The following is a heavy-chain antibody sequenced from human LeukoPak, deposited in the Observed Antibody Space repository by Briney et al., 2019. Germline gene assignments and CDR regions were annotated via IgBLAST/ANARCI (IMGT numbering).Heavy chain of an antibody. J-gene: IGHJ4*02. V-gene: IGHV3-48*02. Sequence: GGSLRLSCATSGFTFSDYSMNWVRQAPGKGLEWVPYIDGAGDTIYYADSVKGRFTISRDNAKSSLDLQMNSLRDEDTAVYYCSRRFDSWGQGTLVTVSS. CDR2: IDGAGDTI. CDR1: GFTFSDYS. CDR3: SRRFDS.